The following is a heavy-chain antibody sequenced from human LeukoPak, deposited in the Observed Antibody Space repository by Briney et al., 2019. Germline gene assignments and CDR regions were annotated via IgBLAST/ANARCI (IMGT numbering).Heavy chain of an antibody. Sequence: PGGSLRLSCAASGFTFSHYAMHWVRQAPGKGLEWVAVIAYDGNEKYYADSVKGRFTISRDNSKNTLYLQMNSLRAEDTAVYYCARGLGYCSSTSCYVLDYWGQGTLVTVSS. CDR2: IAYDGNEK. D-gene: IGHD2-2*01. V-gene: IGHV3-30*07. CDR1: GFTFSHYA. CDR3: ARGLGYCSSTSCYVLDY. J-gene: IGHJ4*02.